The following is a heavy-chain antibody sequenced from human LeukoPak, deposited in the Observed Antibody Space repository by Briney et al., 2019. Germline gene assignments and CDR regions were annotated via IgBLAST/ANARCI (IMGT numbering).Heavy chain of an antibody. CDR3: VKDGRRSPPC. D-gene: IGHD2-15*01. J-gene: IGHJ4*02. Sequence: GGSLRLSCAASGFTFSNEVMSWVRQAPGKGPEWVSGINGGGGSTFYAESVTGRFTISRANSKNTLFLQMNTLRAEDTAVYYCVKDGRRSPPCWGQGTLVTVSS. CDR2: INGGGGST. V-gene: IGHV3-23*01. CDR1: GFTFSNEV.